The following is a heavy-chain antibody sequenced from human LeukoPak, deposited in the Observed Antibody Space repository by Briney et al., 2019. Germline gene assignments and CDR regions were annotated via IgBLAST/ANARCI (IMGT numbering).Heavy chain of an antibody. J-gene: IGHJ3*02. V-gene: IGHV4-59*01. CDR1: GGSISSYY. Sequence: KPSETLSLTCTVSGGSISSYYWSWIRQPPGKGLEWIGYIYYSGSTNYNPSLKSRVTISVDTSKNQFSLKLSSVTAADTAVYYCARDSGYYDSSGYHNAFDIWGQGTMVTVSS. CDR3: ARDSGYYDSSGYHNAFDI. CDR2: IYYSGST. D-gene: IGHD3-22*01.